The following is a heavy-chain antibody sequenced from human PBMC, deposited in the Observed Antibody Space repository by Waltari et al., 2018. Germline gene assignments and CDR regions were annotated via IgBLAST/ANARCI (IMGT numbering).Heavy chain of an antibody. Sequence: QVQLQESGPGLVKPSETLSLTCTASGGSISSHYWSWIRQPPGKGLEWIGYIYYSGSTNYNPSLKSRVTISVDTSKNQFSLKLSSVTAADTAVYYCARAARGSSDAFDIWGQGTMVTVSS. CDR1: GGSISSHY. D-gene: IGHD1-26*01. V-gene: IGHV4-59*11. J-gene: IGHJ3*02. CDR3: ARAARGSSDAFDI. CDR2: IYYSGST.